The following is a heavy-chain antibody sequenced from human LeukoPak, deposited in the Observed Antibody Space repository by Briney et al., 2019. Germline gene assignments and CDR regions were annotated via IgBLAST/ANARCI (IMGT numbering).Heavy chain of an antibody. J-gene: IGHJ6*02. D-gene: IGHD6-13*01. Sequence: ASVKVSCKASGYTFTSYDINWVRQATGQGLEWMGWMNPNSGNTGYAQKFQGRVTMTRNTSISTAYMELSSLRSEDTAVYYCAGGGIAAAGYGMDVWGQGTTVTVSS. V-gene: IGHV1-8*01. CDR3: AGGGIAAAGYGMDV. CDR2: MNPNSGNT. CDR1: GYTFTSYD.